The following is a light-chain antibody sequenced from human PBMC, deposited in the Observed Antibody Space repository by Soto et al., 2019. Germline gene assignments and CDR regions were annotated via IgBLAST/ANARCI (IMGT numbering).Light chain of an antibody. V-gene: IGKV3-20*01. Sequence: EIVLTQSPGTLSLSPGERATLSCKASQSVSSSYLAWYQQKPGQAPRLLIYGASSRATGIPDRFSGSGSGTDFTLTISRLEPEDLAVYYCHQYGSSPLYTVGQGTKLEIK. CDR2: GAS. J-gene: IGKJ2*01. CDR3: HQYGSSPLYT. CDR1: QSVSSSY.